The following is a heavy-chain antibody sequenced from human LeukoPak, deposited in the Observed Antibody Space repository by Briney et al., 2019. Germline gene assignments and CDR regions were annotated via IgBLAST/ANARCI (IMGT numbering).Heavy chain of an antibody. CDR3: ARDRVRRFSGDYSDAFDI. CDR1: GYTFTGYY. J-gene: IGHJ3*02. V-gene: IGHV7-4-1*02. Sequence: ASVKVSCKASGYTFTGYYMHWVRQAPGQGLEWMGWINTNTGNPTYAQGFTGRFVFSLDTSVSTAYLQISSLKAEDTAVYYCARDRVRRFSGDYSDAFDIWGQGTMVTVSS. CDR2: INTNTGNP. D-gene: IGHD4-17*01.